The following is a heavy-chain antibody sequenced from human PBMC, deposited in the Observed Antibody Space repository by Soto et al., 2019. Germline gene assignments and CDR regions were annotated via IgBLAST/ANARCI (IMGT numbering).Heavy chain of an antibody. CDR2: ISSSSSYI. Sequence: EVQLVESGGGLVKPGGSLRLSCAASGFTFSSYSMNWVRQAPGKGLEWVSSISSSSSYIYYADSVKGRFTISRDNAKNSLYLQMNRLRAEDTAVYYCARARLDGDYVVDYWGQGTLVTVSS. D-gene: IGHD4-17*01. V-gene: IGHV3-21*01. CDR3: ARARLDGDYVVDY. J-gene: IGHJ4*02. CDR1: GFTFSSYS.